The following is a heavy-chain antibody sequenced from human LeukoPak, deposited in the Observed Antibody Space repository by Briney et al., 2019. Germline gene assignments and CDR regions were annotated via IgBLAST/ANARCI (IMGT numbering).Heavy chain of an antibody. V-gene: IGHV3-7*04. Sequence: GGSLRLSCVASGFTFGTYLMSWVRQAPGKGLEWVANIKHDGSEEYYGDSVRGRFTISRDNAKNSLILQMNSLRGEDMAVYYCARALGNSTGDYWGQGTLVTVSS. D-gene: IGHD7-27*01. CDR3: ARALGNSTGDY. CDR1: GFTFGTYL. J-gene: IGHJ4*02. CDR2: IKHDGSEE.